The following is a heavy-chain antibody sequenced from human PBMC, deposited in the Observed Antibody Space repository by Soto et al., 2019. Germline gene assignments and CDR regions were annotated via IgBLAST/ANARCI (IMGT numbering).Heavy chain of an antibody. CDR3: AREGGRGMDV. V-gene: IGHV1-8*01. J-gene: IGHJ6*02. CDR1: GYTFTSYD. Sequence: QVQLVQSGAEVKKPGASVKVSCKASGYTFTSYDINWVRQATGQGLEWMGWMNPNSANTGYAQKFQGRVTMTRNSFISTGYMEASSRRSEETVVSYCAREGGRGMDVWGRGTTVTVSS. D-gene: IGHD3-16*01. CDR2: MNPNSANT.